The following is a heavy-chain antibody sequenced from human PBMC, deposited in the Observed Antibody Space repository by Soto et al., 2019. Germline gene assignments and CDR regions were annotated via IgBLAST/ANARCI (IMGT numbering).Heavy chain of an antibody. J-gene: IGHJ5*02. Sequence: EVQLVESGGNLVQPGGSLRLSCAASGFTFSDHHMDWVRQAPGKGLEWVGRTRNKANSYTTEYAASVKGRFTISRDDSKNSLYLQMNSLTTEDTAVYYCSRDLGSWGQGTLVTVSS. CDR1: GFTFSDHH. CDR3: SRDLGS. V-gene: IGHV3-72*01. CDR2: TRNKANSYTT.